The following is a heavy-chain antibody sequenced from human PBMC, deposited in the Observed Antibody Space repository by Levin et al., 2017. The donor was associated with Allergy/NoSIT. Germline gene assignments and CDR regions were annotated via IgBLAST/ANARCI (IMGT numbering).Heavy chain of an antibody. CDR2: IRSKAYGGTT. J-gene: IGHJ4*02. CDR3: TRIVGATKVVDYFDY. V-gene: IGHV3-49*03. CDR1: GFTFGDYA. D-gene: IGHD1-26*01. Sequence: GESLKISCTASGFTFGDYAMSWFRQAPGKGLEWVGFIRSKAYGGTTEYAASVKGRFTISRDDSKSIAYLQMNSLKTEDTAVYYCTRIVGATKVVDYFDYWGQGTLVTVSS.